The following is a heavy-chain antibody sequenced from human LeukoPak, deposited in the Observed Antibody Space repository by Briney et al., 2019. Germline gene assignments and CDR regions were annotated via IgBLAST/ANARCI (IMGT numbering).Heavy chain of an antibody. CDR2: IRYDGSNY. CDR1: GFAFSSYG. CDR3: ARCGDSPYDALDI. D-gene: IGHD2-21*01. V-gene: IGHV3-30*02. Sequence: GGSLRLSCAVSGFAFSSYGLHWVRQSPGKGLEGVAFIRYDGSNYYYADSVKGRFAIHRDNPKNTLYLQMHSLRPEDPAVYFFARCGDSPYDALDIWGQGTMVTVS. J-gene: IGHJ3*02.